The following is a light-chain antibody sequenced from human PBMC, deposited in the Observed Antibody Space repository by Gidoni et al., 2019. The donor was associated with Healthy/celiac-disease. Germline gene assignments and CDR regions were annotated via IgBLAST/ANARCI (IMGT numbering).Light chain of an antibody. CDR3: QQSYSTLYS. CDR2: AAS. J-gene: IGKJ2*03. V-gene: IGKV1-39*01. Sequence: DIQMTQSPSSLSASVGDRVTITCRESQSISSYLNWYQQKPGKAPKLLIYAASSLQSGVPSRFSGSGSGTDFTLTISSLQPEDFATYYCQQSYSTLYSFXQXTKLEIK. CDR1: QSISSY.